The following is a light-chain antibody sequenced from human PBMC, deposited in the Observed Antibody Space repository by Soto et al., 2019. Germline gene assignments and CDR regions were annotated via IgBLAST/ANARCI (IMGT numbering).Light chain of an antibody. V-gene: IGKV1-39*01. CDR3: QQSYSTPVT. CDR1: QSISSY. CDR2: AAS. J-gene: IGKJ2*01. Sequence: DIQMTQSPSSLSASVGDRVTITCRGSQSISSYLNWYQQKPGKAPNLLIFAASSLQSGVPSRFSGSGSGTDFTLTISSLQPGDSATYYCQQSYSTPVTFGQGTKLEIK.